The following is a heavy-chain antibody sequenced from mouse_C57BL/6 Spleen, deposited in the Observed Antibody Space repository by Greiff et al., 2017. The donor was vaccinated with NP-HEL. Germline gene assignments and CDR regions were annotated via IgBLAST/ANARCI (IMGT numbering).Heavy chain of an antibody. J-gene: IGHJ1*03. CDR2: ISDGGSYT. V-gene: IGHV5-4*03. CDR3: ARVGDYYGSSFYWYFDV. D-gene: IGHD1-1*01. Sequence: EVKLMESGGGLVKPGGSLKLSCAASGFTFSSYAMSWVRQTPEKRLEWVATISDGGSYTYYPDNVKGRFTISRDNAKNNLYLQMSHLKSEDTAMYYCARVGDYYGSSFYWYFDVWGTGTTVTVSS. CDR1: GFTFSSYA.